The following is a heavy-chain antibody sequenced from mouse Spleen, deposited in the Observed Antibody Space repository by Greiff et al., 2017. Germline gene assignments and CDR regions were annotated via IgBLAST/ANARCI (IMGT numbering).Heavy chain of an antibody. CDR1: GYSITSGYY. CDR3: AGGGNYVV. CDR2: ISYDGSN. J-gene: IGHJ1*01. V-gene: IGHV3-6*01. Sequence: EVKLQESGPGLVKPSQSLSLTCSVTGYSITSGYYWNWIRQFPGNKLEWMGYISYDGSNNYNPSLKNRISITRDTSKNQFFLKLNSVTTEDTATYYCAGGGNYVVWGAGTTVTVSS.